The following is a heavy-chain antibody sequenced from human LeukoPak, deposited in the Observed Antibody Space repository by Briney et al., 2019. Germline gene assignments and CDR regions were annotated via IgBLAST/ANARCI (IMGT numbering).Heavy chain of an antibody. CDR1: GFSVSSNY. J-gene: IGHJ4*02. V-gene: IGHV3-53*01. D-gene: IGHD3-10*01. Sequence: PGGSLRPSCVASGFSVSSNYKSWVRPAPGKGLEWVSLLYTDGTTYYASSVEGRFTISRDDSRNTIYLHMNSLRADDTAVYYCARGGVYYWDPRYWGQGTLVTVSS. CDR2: LYTDGTT. CDR3: ARGGVYYWDPRY.